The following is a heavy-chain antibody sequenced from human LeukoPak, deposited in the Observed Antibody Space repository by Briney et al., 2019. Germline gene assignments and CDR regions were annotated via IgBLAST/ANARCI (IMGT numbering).Heavy chain of an antibody. V-gene: IGHV4-34*12. CDR2: TIESGNT. CDR3: TKNNWFDP. J-gene: IGHJ5*02. Sequence: SSETLSLTCAVYGGSLSGHYWSWIRQPPGKGLEWIGETIESGNTKYNPSLKSRVTISPDTSKSQFSLNLKSVTAADTAVYYCTKNNWFDPWGQGTLVTVSS. CDR1: GGSLSGHY.